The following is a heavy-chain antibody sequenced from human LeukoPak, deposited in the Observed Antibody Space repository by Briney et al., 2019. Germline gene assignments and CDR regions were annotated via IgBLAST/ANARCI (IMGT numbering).Heavy chain of an antibody. CDR3: ARDRSVGATDDAFDV. J-gene: IGHJ3*01. D-gene: IGHD1-26*01. CDR2: INPNSGGT. CDR1: GYTFTGSY. Sequence: GASVKVSCKTSGYTFTGSYMHWVRQAPGQGLEWMGWINPNSGGTNYAQGFQGRVTMTRDTSISTVYMQLSRLHFDDTAVYYCARDRSVGATDDAFDVWGPGTMVTVSS. V-gene: IGHV1-2*02.